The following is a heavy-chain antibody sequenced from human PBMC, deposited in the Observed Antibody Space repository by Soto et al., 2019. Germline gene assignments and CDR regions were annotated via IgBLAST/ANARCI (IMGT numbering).Heavy chain of an antibody. D-gene: IGHD3-9*01. CDR2: IYYSGST. Sequence: SETLSLTCTVSGGSISSSSYYWGWIRQPPGKGLEWIGSIYYSGSTYYNPSLKSRVTISVDTSKNQFSLKLSSVTAADTAVYYCARHYDSSHDYWGQGTLVTVSS. V-gene: IGHV4-39*01. CDR3: ARHYDSSHDY. J-gene: IGHJ4*02. CDR1: GGSISSSSYY.